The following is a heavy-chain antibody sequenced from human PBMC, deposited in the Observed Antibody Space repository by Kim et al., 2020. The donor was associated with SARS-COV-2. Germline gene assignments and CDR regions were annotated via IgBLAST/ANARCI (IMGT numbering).Heavy chain of an antibody. Sequence: SVKVSCKASGFTFTSSAVQWVRQARGQRLEWIGWIVVGSGNTNYAQKFQERVTITRDMSTSTAYMELSSLRSEDTAVYYCAADSGSYGDFDYWGQGTLVTVSS. J-gene: IGHJ4*02. CDR3: AADSGSYGDFDY. D-gene: IGHD1-26*01. CDR2: IVVGSGNT. CDR1: GFTFTSSA. V-gene: IGHV1-58*01.